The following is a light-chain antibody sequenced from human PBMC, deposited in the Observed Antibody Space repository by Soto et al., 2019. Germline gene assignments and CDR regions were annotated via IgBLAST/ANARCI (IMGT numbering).Light chain of an antibody. J-gene: IGKJ3*01. V-gene: IGKV3-11*01. Sequence: EIGLTQSPATLSLSPGERATLSCRASQSVGIYLAWYQQKPGQALRLLIYDASKRATGIPARFSGSGSGTDFTLTRSSLEPEDYAVYYCQPRSTGVTFGPGTNVDIK. CDR1: QSVGIY. CDR3: QPRSTGVT. CDR2: DAS.